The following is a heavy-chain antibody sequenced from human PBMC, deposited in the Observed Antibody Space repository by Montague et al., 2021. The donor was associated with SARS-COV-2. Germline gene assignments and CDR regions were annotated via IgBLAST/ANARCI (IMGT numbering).Heavy chain of an antibody. CDR1: GFIFSSYA. CDR3: ARAGWRCSGGSCYSQGGFDY. Sequence: SLRLSCAASGFIFSSYAMHWVRQAPGKGLEWVAVISHDGSNKFYADSVKGRFTISRDNSKNTLYLQMSSLRAEDTAVYYCARAGWRCSGGSCYSQGGFDYWGQGTLVTVSS. V-gene: IGHV3-30-3*01. J-gene: IGHJ4*02. D-gene: IGHD2-15*01. CDR2: ISHDGSNK.